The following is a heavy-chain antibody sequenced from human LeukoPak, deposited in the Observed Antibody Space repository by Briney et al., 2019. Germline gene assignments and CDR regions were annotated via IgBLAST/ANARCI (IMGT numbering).Heavy chain of an antibody. V-gene: IGHV1-2*02. J-gene: IGHJ4*02. CDR3: ARGAYSYCGSRVAY. CDR2: INPNSGDT. CDR1: GYTFTGYY. Sequence: ASVKFSCKASGYTFTGYYMHWVRQAPGHRLECMGEINPNSGDTKYAQKLLVRVTMTSDTSISTAYMELSRLTSDDTAVYYCARGAYSYCGSRVAYWGQGTLVIVS. D-gene: IGHD2-8*02.